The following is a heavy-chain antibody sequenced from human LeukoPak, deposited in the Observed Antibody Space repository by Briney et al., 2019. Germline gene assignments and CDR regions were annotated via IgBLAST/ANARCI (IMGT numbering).Heavy chain of an antibody. J-gene: IGHJ3*02. CDR1: GGSINNYY. CDR2: IYYSGST. V-gene: IGHV4-59*01. Sequence: SETLSLTCTVSGGSINNYYWSWIRQPPGKGLEWIGYIYYSGSTNYNPSLKSRVTISVDTSKNQFSLKLSSVTAADTAVYYCGRGVIQLSTDAFDIWGQGTMVTVSS. CDR3: GRGVIQLSTDAFDI. D-gene: IGHD5-18*01.